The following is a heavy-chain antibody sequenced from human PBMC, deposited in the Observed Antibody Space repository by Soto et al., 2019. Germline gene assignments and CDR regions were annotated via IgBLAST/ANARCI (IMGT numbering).Heavy chain of an antibody. Sequence: GGSLRLSCAASGFTFNRYAMGWVRQAPGKGLEYVSGISSNGVGTYYANSVQGRFTISRDNSKNTVYLQMGSLRPEDMAVYYCARRARPDFYYMDVWGKGTTVTVSS. D-gene: IGHD6-6*01. CDR3: ARRARPDFYYMDV. V-gene: IGHV3-64*01. J-gene: IGHJ6*03. CDR1: GFTFNRYA. CDR2: ISSNGVGT.